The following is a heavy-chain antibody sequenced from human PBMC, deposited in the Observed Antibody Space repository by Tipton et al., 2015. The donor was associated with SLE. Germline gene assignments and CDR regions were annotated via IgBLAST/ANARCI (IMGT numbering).Heavy chain of an antibody. Sequence: TLSLTCAVSGGSISSSSYYWGWIRQPAGKGLEWIGRIYTSGSTNYNPSLKSRVTISVDTSKNQFSLKLRSVTAADTAVYYCARDRSSSWAFDIWGQGTMVTVPS. CDR2: IYTSGST. J-gene: IGHJ3*02. D-gene: IGHD6-6*01. CDR1: GGSISSSSYY. CDR3: ARDRSSSWAFDI. V-gene: IGHV4-61*02.